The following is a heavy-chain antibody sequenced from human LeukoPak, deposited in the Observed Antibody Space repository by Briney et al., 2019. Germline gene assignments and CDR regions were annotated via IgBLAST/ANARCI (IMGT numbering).Heavy chain of an antibody. CDR2: IYSGGST. J-gene: IGHJ4*02. D-gene: IGHD1-26*01. V-gene: IGHV3-66*01. CDR3: AREGGGSYTQVGYFDY. Sequence: GGSLRLSCAASGFTVSSNYMSWVRQAPGKGLEWVSVIYSGGSTYYADSVKGRFTISRDNSKNTLYLQMNSPRAEDTAVYYCAREGGGSYTQVGYFDYWGQGTLVTVSS. CDR1: GFTVSSNY.